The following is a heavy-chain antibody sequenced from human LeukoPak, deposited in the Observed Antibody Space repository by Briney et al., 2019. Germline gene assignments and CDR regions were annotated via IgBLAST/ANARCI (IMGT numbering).Heavy chain of an antibody. J-gene: IGHJ4*02. D-gene: IGHD5-18*01. CDR3: AKDDSAYSYASFDY. CDR1: GFIVSSNY. Sequence: GGSLRLSCAAFGFIVSSNYMTWVRQAPGKGLEWVSVIYSGGTTYYADSLKGRFTISRDNSKNTLYLQVNSLRAEDTAVYYCAKDDSAYSYASFDYWGQGTLVTVSS. CDR2: IYSGGTT. V-gene: IGHV3-53*01.